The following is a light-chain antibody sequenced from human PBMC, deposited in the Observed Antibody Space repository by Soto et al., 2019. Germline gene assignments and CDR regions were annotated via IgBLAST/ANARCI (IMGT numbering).Light chain of an antibody. J-gene: IGLJ3*02. CDR1: SSNIGSHS. CDR2: KNN. Sequence: QSVLTQPPSASGTPGQTVTISCSGSSSNIGSHSVNWYQQLPGTAPKLIIYKNNQRPSGVPDRFSDSKSGTSASLAISGLQSGDEADYYCAAWDDSLNGPVFGGGTKVTV. CDR3: AAWDDSLNGPV. V-gene: IGLV1-44*01.